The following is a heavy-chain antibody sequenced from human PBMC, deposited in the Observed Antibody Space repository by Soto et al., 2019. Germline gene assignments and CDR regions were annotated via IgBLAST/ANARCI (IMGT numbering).Heavy chain of an antibody. V-gene: IGHV4-4*07. D-gene: IGHD3-16*01. J-gene: IGHJ5*02. CDR3: ARDRSDPVEGGWVGSKRGTSFDP. Sequence: SETLSLTCTVSGGSISSYYWSWIRQPAGKGLEWIGRIYTSGSTNYNPSLKSRVTMSVDTSKNQFPLKLSSVTAADTAVYYCARDRSDPVEGGWVGSKRGTSFDPWGQGTLVTVS. CDR2: IYTSGST. CDR1: GGSISSYY.